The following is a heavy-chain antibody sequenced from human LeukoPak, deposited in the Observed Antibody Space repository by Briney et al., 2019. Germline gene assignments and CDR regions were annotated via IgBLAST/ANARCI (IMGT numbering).Heavy chain of an antibody. CDR3: ARDTGAYCGGDCYSEVFQH. D-gene: IGHD2-21*02. CDR1: GFTFSSYA. V-gene: IGHV3-23*01. J-gene: IGHJ1*01. CDR2: ISGSGDST. Sequence: PGGTLRLSCAASGFTFSSYAMRWVRQAPGKGLEWGSDISGSGDSTYYAHSVKGRFTISRDNSKNTLYLQMNSVRAEDTAVYYCARDTGAYCGGDCYSEVFQHWGQGTLVTVSS.